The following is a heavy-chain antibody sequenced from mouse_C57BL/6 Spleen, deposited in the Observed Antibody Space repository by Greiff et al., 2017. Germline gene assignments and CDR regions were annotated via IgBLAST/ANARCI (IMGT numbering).Heavy chain of an antibody. Sequence: EVQLQQSGAELVRPGASVKLSCTASGFNIKDYYMHWVKQRPEQGLEWIGRIDPEDGDTESAPKFPGKATMTADTSSNPAYLQLSSLTSEDTAVYYCTIYDYGSSYFRGQGTTRTVSS. CDR1: GFNIKDYY. J-gene: IGHJ2*01. V-gene: IGHV14-1*01. D-gene: IGHD1-1*01. CDR3: TIYDYGSSYF. CDR2: IDPEDGDT.